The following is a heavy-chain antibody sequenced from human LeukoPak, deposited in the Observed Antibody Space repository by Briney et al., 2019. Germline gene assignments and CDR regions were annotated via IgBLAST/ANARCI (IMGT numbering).Heavy chain of an antibody. Sequence: PSETLSLTCTVSGGSVSSGSYYWSWIRQPPGTGLEWIGYIYYSGSTNYNPSLKSRVTISVDTSKNQFSLKLSSVTAADTAVYYCARDRKSGKLGKNWFDPWGQGTLVTVSS. CDR3: ARDRKSGKLGKNWFDP. CDR2: IYYSGST. J-gene: IGHJ5*02. D-gene: IGHD1-1*01. V-gene: IGHV4-61*01. CDR1: GGSVSSGSYY.